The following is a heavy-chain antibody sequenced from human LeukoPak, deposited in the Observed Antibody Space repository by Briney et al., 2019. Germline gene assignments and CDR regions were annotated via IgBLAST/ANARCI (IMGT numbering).Heavy chain of an antibody. V-gene: IGHV3-30-3*01. D-gene: IGHD2-2*01. Sequence: GGSLRLSCAASGFTFNNYAMTWVRQAPGQGLEWVAFISYDGSNKYYADSVKGRFTISRDNSKNTLYLQMNSLRAEDTAVYYCARSRPYCSSTSCYFGAFDIWGQGTMVTVSS. CDR3: ARSRPYCSSTSCYFGAFDI. CDR2: ISYDGSNK. J-gene: IGHJ3*02. CDR1: GFTFNNYA.